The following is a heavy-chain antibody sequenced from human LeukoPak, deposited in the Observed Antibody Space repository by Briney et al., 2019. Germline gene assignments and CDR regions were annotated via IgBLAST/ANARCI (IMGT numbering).Heavy chain of an antibody. Sequence: SETLSLTCTVSGGSISSSSYYWGWIRQPPGKGLEWIGSIYYSGSTYYNPSLKSRVTISVDTSKNQFSLKLSSVTAADTAMYYCARHPPRGGNCSSTSCTSFDYWGQGTLVTVSS. J-gene: IGHJ4*02. CDR3: ARHPPRGGNCSSTSCTSFDY. D-gene: IGHD2-2*01. CDR1: GGSISSSSYY. V-gene: IGHV4-39*07. CDR2: IYYSGST.